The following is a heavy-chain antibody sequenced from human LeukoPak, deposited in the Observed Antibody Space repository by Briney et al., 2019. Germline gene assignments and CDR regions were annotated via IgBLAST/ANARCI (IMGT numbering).Heavy chain of an antibody. CDR2: IKSKTDGGTT. Sequence: GGSLRLSCVASGLTFSNAWMTWVRQAPGKGLEWVGRIKSKTDGGTTDYAAPVKGRFTISRDDSKNTLYLQMNSLKTEDTAVYYCTAFLVATILQEDDYWGQGTLVTVSS. CDR3: TAFLVATILQEDDY. CDR1: GLTFSNAW. D-gene: IGHD5-12*01. J-gene: IGHJ4*02. V-gene: IGHV3-15*01.